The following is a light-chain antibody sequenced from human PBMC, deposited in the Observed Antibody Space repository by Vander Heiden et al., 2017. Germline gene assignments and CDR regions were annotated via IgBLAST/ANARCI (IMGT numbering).Light chain of an antibody. CDR3: QQYNKWPPRYT. V-gene: IGKV3-15*01. J-gene: IGKJ2*01. Sequence: IVMTQSPATLSVSPGERATLSCRASQSVNSDLAWYQQKPGQAPRLLIYGASTRATGIPARFSGSGSGTEFTLTISSLQSEDFAVYYCQQYNKWPPRYTFGQGTKLEIK. CDR2: GAS. CDR1: QSVNSD.